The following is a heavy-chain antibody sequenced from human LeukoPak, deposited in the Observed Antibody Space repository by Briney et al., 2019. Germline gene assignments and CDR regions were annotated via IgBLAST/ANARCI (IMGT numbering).Heavy chain of an antibody. CDR2: INPNSGGT. V-gene: IGHV1-2*02. CDR3: ARDRFGVVITPSYYFDY. Sequence: ASVKVSCKASGYTFTGYYMHWVRQAPGQGLVWMGWINPNSGGTNYAQKFQGRVTMTRDTSISTAYMELSRLRSDDTAVYYCARDRFGVVITPSYYFDYWGQGTLVTVSS. D-gene: IGHD3-3*01. J-gene: IGHJ4*02. CDR1: GYTFTGYY.